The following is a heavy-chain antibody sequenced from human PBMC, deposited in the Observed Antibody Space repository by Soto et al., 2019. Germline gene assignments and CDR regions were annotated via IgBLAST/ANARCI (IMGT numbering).Heavy chain of an antibody. CDR2: IEWTDDK. D-gene: IGHD3-9*01. V-gene: IGHV2-70*01. J-gene: IGHJ4*02. CDR1: GFTLTTTEMC. Sequence: GSGPTLVNPTQTLILTCTVSGFTLTTTEMCVTYIRQPPGKALEWLALIEWTDDKNYNTSLMTRLTLSKDTSKNQVVLTMTNMDPVDTGTSYCARMLKRGTSDWIQIDYWGQGTLVTVSS. CDR3: ARMLKRGTSDWIQIDY.